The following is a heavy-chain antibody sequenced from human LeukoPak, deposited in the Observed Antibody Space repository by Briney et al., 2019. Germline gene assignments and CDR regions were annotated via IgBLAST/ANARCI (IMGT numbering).Heavy chain of an antibody. CDR3: AREGLYYYGSGSYDFWFDP. J-gene: IGHJ5*02. CDR1: GGSISSYY. V-gene: IGHV4-59*01. CDR2: IYYSGST. Sequence: NSSETLSLTCTVSGGSISSYYWSWIRQPPGKGLEWIGYIYYSGSTNYNPSLKSRVTISVDTSKNQFSLKLSSVTAADTAVYYCAREGLYYYGSGSYDFWFDPWGQGTQVIVSS. D-gene: IGHD3-10*01.